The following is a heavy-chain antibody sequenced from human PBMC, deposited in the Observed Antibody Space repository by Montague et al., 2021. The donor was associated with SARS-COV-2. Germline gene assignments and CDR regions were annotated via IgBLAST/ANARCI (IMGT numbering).Heavy chain of an antibody. Sequence: SETLSLTCTVSGGSISSYYWSWIRQPAGKGLEWIGRIYSSGSTNFNPFLKSRVTMSVDPSKSQFSLKLTSGTAADTAVYYCARVGTLVRGVFISDAMDVWGQGTTVTVSS. CDR2: IYSSGST. D-gene: IGHD3-10*01. CDR1: GGSISSYY. J-gene: IGHJ6*02. V-gene: IGHV4-4*07. CDR3: ARVGTLVRGVFISDAMDV.